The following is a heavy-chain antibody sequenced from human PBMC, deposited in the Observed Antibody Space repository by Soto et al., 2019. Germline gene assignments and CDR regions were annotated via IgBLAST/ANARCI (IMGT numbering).Heavy chain of an antibody. Sequence: EVLLVESGGGLVKPGGSLRLSCAASGFTFGSYSMVWVRQAPEKGLEWVSSIGGSSGHIYYADSLKGRFTISRDNAKNSLYLQMNSLRVEDTAVYYCARTNGAYSTYFDYWGQGTLVTVSS. J-gene: IGHJ4*02. CDR2: IGGSSGHI. CDR1: GFTFGSYS. V-gene: IGHV3-21*02. D-gene: IGHD2-8*01. CDR3: ARTNGAYSTYFDY.